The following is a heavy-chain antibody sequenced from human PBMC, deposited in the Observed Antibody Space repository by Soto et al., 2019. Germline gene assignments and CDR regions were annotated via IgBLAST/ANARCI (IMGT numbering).Heavy chain of an antibody. Sequence: QLQLQESGPGLVKPSETLSLTCTVSGGSISSSSYYWGWIRQSPGKGLEWMGSIYYSGSTYYNPSLKSGVTISVATTKNHFSQRLSPVTGADTAVYYCARHFGGPPRARGLQLGGNWLDPWGQGTLVTVSS. J-gene: IGHJ5*02. D-gene: IGHD5-12*01. CDR1: GGSISSSSYY. V-gene: IGHV4-39*01. CDR2: IYYSGST. CDR3: ARHFGGPPRARGLQLGGNWLDP.